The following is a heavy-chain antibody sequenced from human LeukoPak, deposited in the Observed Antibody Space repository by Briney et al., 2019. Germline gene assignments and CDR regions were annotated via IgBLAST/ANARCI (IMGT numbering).Heavy chain of an antibody. D-gene: IGHD6-19*01. V-gene: IGHV4-34*01. CDR1: GGSFSGYY. CDR2: INHSGST. J-gene: IGHJ4*02. Sequence: SETLSLTCAVYGGSFSGYYGSWIRQPPGKGLEWIGEINHSGSTNYHPSLKSRVTISVDTSKNQFSLKGSSVTAADTAVYYCARHVWQWLAKGKFDYWGQATLVTVSS. CDR3: ARHVWQWLAKGKFDY.